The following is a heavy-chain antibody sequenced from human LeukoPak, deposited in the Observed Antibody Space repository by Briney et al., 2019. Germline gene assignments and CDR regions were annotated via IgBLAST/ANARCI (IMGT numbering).Heavy chain of an antibody. CDR2: INHSGST. D-gene: IGHD3-10*01. V-gene: IGHV4-39*07. J-gene: IGHJ6*03. Sequence: SETLSLTCTVSGGSISSSSYYWSWIRQPPGKGLEWIGEINHSGSTNYNPSLKSRVTISVDTSKNQFSLKLSSVTAADTAVYYCARLTKNDSGSFRFGKKKRGYMDVWGKGTTVTISS. CDR1: GGSISSSSYY. CDR3: ARLTKNDSGSFRFGKKKRGYMDV.